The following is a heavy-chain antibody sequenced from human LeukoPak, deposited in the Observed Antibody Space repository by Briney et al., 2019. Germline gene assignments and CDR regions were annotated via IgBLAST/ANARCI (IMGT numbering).Heavy chain of an antibody. D-gene: IGHD2-15*01. CDR3: ARSYCSGLSCYLFDY. V-gene: IGHV3-30*04. CDR1: GFSFSSFA. Sequence: PGGSLRVSCAASGFSFSSFALHWVRQTPGEGLEWVALISYDGSNEYYADSVKGRFTISRDNPMNTLNLQMNSLRAEDTAVYYCARSYCSGLSCYLFDYWGQGTLVAVSS. CDR2: ISYDGSNE. J-gene: IGHJ4*02.